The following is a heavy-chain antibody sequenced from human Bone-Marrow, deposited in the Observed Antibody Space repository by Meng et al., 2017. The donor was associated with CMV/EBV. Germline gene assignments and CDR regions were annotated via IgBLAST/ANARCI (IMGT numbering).Heavy chain of an antibody. V-gene: IGHV1-69*10. Sequence: SVKVSCKAAGGTFSSYAISWVRQAPGQGLEWMGGIIPILGIANYAQKFQGRVTITADKSTSTTDMELSSLRDEDPAVYYCAGDRGSGNGGYYNSYGMDVWGQGTTVTVSS. CDR2: IIPILGIA. D-gene: IGHD6-19*01. CDR3: AGDRGSGNGGYYNSYGMDV. J-gene: IGHJ6*02. CDR1: GGTFSSYA.